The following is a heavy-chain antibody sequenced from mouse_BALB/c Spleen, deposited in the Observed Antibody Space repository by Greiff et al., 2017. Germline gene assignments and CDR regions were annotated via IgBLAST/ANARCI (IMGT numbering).Heavy chain of an antibody. J-gene: IGHJ4*01. V-gene: IGHV14-3*02. CDR1: GFNIKDTY. CDR2: IDPANGNT. Sequence: EVKLVESGAELVKPGASVKLSCTASGFNIKDTYMHWVKQRPEQGLEWIGRIDPANGNTKYDPKFQGKATITADTSSNTAYLQLSSLTSEDTAVYYCARDGGDAMDYWGQGTSVTVSS. CDR3: ARDGGDAMDY.